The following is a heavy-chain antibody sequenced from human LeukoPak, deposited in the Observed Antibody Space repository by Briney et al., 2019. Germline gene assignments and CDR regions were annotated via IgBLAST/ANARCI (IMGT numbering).Heavy chain of an antibody. Sequence: GGSLRLSCAASGFTFNSYAMNRVRQAPGKGLEWVSSISSGGDTNYADSVKGRFTISRDNSKNTLYLQMNSLRVEDTAIYYCAGEFDYWGQGTLVTVSS. J-gene: IGHJ4*02. CDR3: AGEFDY. CDR1: GFTFNSYA. V-gene: IGHV3-23*01. CDR2: ISSGGDT.